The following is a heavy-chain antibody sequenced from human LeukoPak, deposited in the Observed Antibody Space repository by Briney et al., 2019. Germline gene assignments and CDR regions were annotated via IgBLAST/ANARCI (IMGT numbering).Heavy chain of an antibody. V-gene: IGHV3-33*01. CDR3: AGDFDLSQ. Sequence: GRSLRLSCAPPVFALRGYGIHCVPEAPGKGLQCVALIWYDGISNRYAVSVGARFTISSDNPKATLYLQMNGLSSENTAVNYCAGDFDLSQGGESPVVTVSS. D-gene: IGHD3-9*01. J-gene: IGHJ1*01. CDR1: VFALRGYG. CDR2: IWYDGISN.